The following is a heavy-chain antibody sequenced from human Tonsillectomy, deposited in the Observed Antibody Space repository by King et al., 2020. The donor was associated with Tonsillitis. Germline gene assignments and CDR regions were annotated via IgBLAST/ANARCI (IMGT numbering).Heavy chain of an antibody. CDR1: GFTFSNYE. Sequence: VQLVESGGGLVQPGVSLKLSCAASGFTFSNYEMNWVRQAPGKGLEWVSYMTSSGSKIYYAESLKGRFTISRDNAKNTLSLQMDSLRVEDTAIYYCARDNSSSGSHFYGMDVWGQGTTVTVSS. CDR2: MTSSGSKI. V-gene: IGHV3-48*03. J-gene: IGHJ6*02. CDR3: ARDNSSSGSHFYGMDV. D-gene: IGHD2/OR15-2a*01.